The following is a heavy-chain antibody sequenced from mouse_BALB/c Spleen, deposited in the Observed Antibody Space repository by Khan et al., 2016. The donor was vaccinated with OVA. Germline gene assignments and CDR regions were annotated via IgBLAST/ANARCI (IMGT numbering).Heavy chain of an antibody. D-gene: IGHD1-1*01. CDR1: GYTFTSYW. J-gene: IGHJ3*01. CDR3: ADHGSSSAWLTY. V-gene: IGHV1-7*01. CDR2: INPSTGYT. Sequence: VQLQQSGAELAKPGASVKMSCKASGYTFTSYWMHWVKQRPGQGLEWIGYINPSTGYTEYNQRFKDKATLTADKSSSTAYMQLSSLTSEESAVVYCADHGSSSAWLTYWGQGTLVTVSA.